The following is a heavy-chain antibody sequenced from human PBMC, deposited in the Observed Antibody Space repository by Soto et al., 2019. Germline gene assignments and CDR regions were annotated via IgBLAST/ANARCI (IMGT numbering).Heavy chain of an antibody. CDR3: AKDPDSSFARGRVIDY. J-gene: IGHJ4*02. CDR1: GFTFSSYA. V-gene: IGHV3-23*01. D-gene: IGHD6-6*01. CDR2: ISGSGGST. Sequence: VQLLESGGGLVQPGGSLRLSCAASGFTFSSYAMSWVRQAPGKGLEWVSAISGSGGSTYYADSVKGRFTISRDNSKNTLYLQMNSLRAEDTAVYYCAKDPDSSFARGRVIDYWGQGTLVTVSS.